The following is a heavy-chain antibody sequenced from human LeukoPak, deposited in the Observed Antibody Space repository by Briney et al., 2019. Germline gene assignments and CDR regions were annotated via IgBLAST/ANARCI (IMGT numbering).Heavy chain of an antibody. D-gene: IGHD3-3*01. CDR1: GDSLGRYY. CDR2: IYYSGNT. Sequence: SETLSLTCPGSGDSLGRYYWTGLRPPPGRGVAGIGHIYYSGNTNYNTSLKSRVTISLDTSKNQFSLNLTSVTTADTATYYCARGGTIFAVVALDIWGQGTMVTVSS. V-gene: IGHV4-59*01. CDR3: ARGGTIFAVVALDI. J-gene: IGHJ3*02.